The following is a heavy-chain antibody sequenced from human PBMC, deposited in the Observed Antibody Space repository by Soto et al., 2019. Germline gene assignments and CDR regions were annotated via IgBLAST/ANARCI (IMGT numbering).Heavy chain of an antibody. CDR2: IIPIFGTA. V-gene: IGHV1-69*13. CDR3: ARVGAVTTTINWYFDL. Sequence: SVKGSCKASGGTFSSYAISWVRQAPGQGLEWMGGIIPIFGTANYAQKFQGRVTITADESTSTAYMGLRSRGSEGTAVYYCARVGAVTTTINWYFDLWGRGTLVTV. J-gene: IGHJ2*01. CDR1: GGTFSSYA. D-gene: IGHD4-17*01.